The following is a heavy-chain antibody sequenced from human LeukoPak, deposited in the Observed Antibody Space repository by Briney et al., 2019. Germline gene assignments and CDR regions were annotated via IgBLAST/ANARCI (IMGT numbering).Heavy chain of an antibody. Sequence: GGSLRLSCGASGFTFSSSAMHWVRQGPGKGLEWVAYIAHHGNNKYYAGSVKGRFTISRDNSKGSLYLQMNSLRADDTAVYYCAKDGSWSCTDWGQGTLVRVSS. CDR3: AKDGSWSCTD. D-gene: IGHD2-8*02. CDR1: GFTFSSSA. CDR2: IAHHGNNK. V-gene: IGHV3-30*02. J-gene: IGHJ4*02.